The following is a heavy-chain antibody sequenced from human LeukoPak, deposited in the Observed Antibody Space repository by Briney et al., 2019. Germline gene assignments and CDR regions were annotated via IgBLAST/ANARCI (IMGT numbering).Heavy chain of an antibody. J-gene: IGHJ6*02. CDR3: ARDRYCSSTSCNRYYYHGMDA. CDR2: VNHSGST. CDR1: GGSFSGYY. D-gene: IGHD2-2*01. Sequence: PSETLSLTCGVYGGSFSGYYWSWIRQPPGKGLEWIGGVNHSGSTNYNPSLKSRVTISVDPSKSQFSLRLSSMTAADTAVYYCARDRYCSSTSCNRYYYHGMDAWGQGTTVTVSS. V-gene: IGHV4-34*01.